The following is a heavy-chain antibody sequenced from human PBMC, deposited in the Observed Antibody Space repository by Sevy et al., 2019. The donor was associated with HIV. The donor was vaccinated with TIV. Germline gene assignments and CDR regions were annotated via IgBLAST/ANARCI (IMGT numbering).Heavy chain of an antibody. CDR3: ARDNGDYFLSTSVFDY. V-gene: IGHV3-48*01. D-gene: IGHD4-17*01. J-gene: IGHJ4*02. CDR2: ISSGFSTI. CDR1: GFTFSSYS. Sequence: GSLRLSCAASGFTFSSYSMNWVRQAPGKGLEWVSYISSGFSTIHYADSVKGRFTISRDNAKNSLYLQMNRLRAEDTAVYYCARDNGDYFLSTSVFDYWGQGTLVTVSS.